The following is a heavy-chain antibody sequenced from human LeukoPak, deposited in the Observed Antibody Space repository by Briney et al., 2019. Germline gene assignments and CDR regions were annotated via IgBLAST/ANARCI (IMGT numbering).Heavy chain of an antibody. CDR3: ARDASVDTAMVGGYYYYYGMDV. J-gene: IGHJ6*02. CDR1: GFTFSSYS. Sequence: GGSLRLSCAASGFTFSSYSMNWVRQAPGKGLEWVSSISSSSSYIYCADSVKGRFTISRDNAKNSLYLQMNSLRAEDTAVYYCARDASVDTAMVGGYYYYYGMDVWGQGTTVTVSS. CDR2: ISSSSSYI. V-gene: IGHV3-21*01. D-gene: IGHD5-18*01.